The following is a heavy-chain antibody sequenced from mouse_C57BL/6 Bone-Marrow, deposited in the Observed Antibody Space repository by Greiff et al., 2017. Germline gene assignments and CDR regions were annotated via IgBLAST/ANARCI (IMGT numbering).Heavy chain of an antibody. CDR1: GYSITSGYY. Sequence: EVKLEESGPGLVKPSQSLSLTCSVTGYSITSGYYWNWIRQFPGNKLEWMGYISYDGSNNYNPSLKNRISITRDTSENQFFLKLNSVTTADTATYYCAREGYGSFFDYWGQGTTLTVSS. J-gene: IGHJ2*01. CDR2: ISYDGSN. V-gene: IGHV3-6*01. CDR3: AREGYGSFFDY. D-gene: IGHD1-1*01.